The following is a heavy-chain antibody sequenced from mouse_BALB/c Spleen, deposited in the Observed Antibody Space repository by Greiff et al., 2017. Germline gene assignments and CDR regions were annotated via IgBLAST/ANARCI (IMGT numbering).Heavy chain of an antibody. D-gene: IGHD1-1*01. CDR3: ARDGSSNPFDY. CDR2: ISTYYGNT. CDR1: GYTFTDYA. J-gene: IGHJ2*01. V-gene: IGHV1-67*01. Sequence: QVQLQQSGPELVRPGVSVKISCKGSGYTFTDYAMHWVKQSHAKSLEWIGVISTYYGNTNYNQKFKGKATMTVDKSSSTAYMELARLTSEDSAIYYCARDGSSNPFDYWGQGTTLTVSS.